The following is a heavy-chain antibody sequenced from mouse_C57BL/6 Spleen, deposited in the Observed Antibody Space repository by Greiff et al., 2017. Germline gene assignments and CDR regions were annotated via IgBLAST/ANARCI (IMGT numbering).Heavy chain of an antibody. J-gene: IGHJ1*03. CDR3: ARDVITRYFDV. Sequence: EVMLVESEGGLVQPGSSMKLSCTASGFTFSGYYMAWVRQVPEKGLEWVANINYDGSSTYYLDSLKSRFIISRDNAKNILYLQMSSLKSEDTATYYCARDVITRYFDVWGTGTTVTVSS. CDR1: GFTFSGYY. D-gene: IGHD1-1*01. CDR2: INYDGSST. V-gene: IGHV5-16*01.